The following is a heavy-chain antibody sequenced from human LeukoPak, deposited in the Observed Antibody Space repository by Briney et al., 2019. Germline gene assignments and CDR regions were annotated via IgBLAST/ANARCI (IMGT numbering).Heavy chain of an antibody. CDR2: TNPNNGNT. D-gene: IGHD1-26*01. V-gene: IGHV1-8*01. J-gene: IGHJ3*02. CDR3: ARDGYRGTFFGVFDI. CDR1: GYTLTNYN. Sequence: ASVTVSCKSSGYTLTNYNINWVRLASGQGLEWMGWTNPNNGNTGYAQKFQGRVTMTRSISTNTAYMELSGLRSEDTAIYYCARDGYRGTFFGVFDIWGQGTMVTVSS.